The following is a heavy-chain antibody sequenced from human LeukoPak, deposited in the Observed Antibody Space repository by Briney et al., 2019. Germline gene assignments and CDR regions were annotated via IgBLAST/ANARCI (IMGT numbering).Heavy chain of an antibody. D-gene: IGHD6-13*01. V-gene: IGHV1-69*04. J-gene: IGHJ2*01. CDR2: IIPILGIA. CDR3: ARYPFYSSSWPWYFDL. Sequence: SVKVSCKASGGTFSSYAISWVRRAPGQGLEWMGRIIPILGIANYAQKFQGRVTITADKSTSTAYMELSSLRSEDTAVYYCARYPFYSSSWPWYFDLWGRGTLVTVSS. CDR1: GGTFSSYA.